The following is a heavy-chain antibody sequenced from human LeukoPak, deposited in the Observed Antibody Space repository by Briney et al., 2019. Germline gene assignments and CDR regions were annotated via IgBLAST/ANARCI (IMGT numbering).Heavy chain of an antibody. Sequence: GGSLRLSCAAPGFTFSSYEMNWVRQAPGKGLEWVSYISSSGYTVYYADSVKGRFTMSRDNAKNSLYLQMNSLRAEDTAVYYCVRDASTTVNWGQGTLGTVSS. CDR2: ISSSGYTV. CDR3: VRDASTTVN. D-gene: IGHD2-2*01. V-gene: IGHV3-48*03. J-gene: IGHJ4*02. CDR1: GFTFSSYE.